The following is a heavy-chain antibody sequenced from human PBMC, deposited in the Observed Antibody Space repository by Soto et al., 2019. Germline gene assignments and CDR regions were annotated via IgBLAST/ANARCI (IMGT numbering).Heavy chain of an antibody. Sequence: VGSLRLSCGGSGFTLNIYGVHWGRQAPGKGLEWVGLIWYDGLRQTYADSVRGRFTISRDSSTNTIYLQMNSLRAEDTANYFCVRESTPPFFDSWGQGTPVTVSS. CDR2: IWYDGLRQ. CDR3: VRESTPPFFDS. CDR1: GFTLNIYG. J-gene: IGHJ4*02. D-gene: IGHD2-15*01. V-gene: IGHV3-33*01.